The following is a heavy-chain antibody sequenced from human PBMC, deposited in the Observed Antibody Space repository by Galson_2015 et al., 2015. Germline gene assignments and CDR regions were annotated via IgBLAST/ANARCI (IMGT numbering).Heavy chain of an antibody. J-gene: IGHJ1*01. CDR3: ARDIAAAGTGYFQH. V-gene: IGHV6-1*01. Sequence: CAISGDSVSSHSAAWNWIRQSPSRGLEWLGRTYYRSKWYNDYAVSVKSRITINPDTSKNQFSLQLNSVTPEDTAVYYCARDIAAAGTGYFQHWGQGTLVTVSS. D-gene: IGHD6-13*01. CDR2: TYYRSKWYN. CDR1: GDSVSSHSAA.